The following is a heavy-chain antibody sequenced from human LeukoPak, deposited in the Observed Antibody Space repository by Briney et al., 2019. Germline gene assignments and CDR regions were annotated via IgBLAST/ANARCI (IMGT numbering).Heavy chain of an antibody. V-gene: IGHV4-34*01. CDR2: INHSGST. CDR3: ARATYYYGSGALRFYYYGMDV. D-gene: IGHD3-10*01. J-gene: IGHJ6*02. Sequence: SETLSLTCAVYGGSLSGYYWSWIRQPPGKGLEWIGEINHSGSTNYNPSLKSRVTMSVDTSKNQFSLKLSSVTAADTAVYYCARATYYYGSGALRFYYYGMDVWGQGTTVTVSS. CDR1: GGSLSGYY.